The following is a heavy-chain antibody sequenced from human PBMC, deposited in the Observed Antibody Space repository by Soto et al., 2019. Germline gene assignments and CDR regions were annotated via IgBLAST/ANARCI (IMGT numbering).Heavy chain of an antibody. V-gene: IGHV1-69*12. CDR3: AREVAADGTFREDVFDI. CDR2: TIPIFPTT. CDR1: GGTFTTNA. Sequence: QVHLVQSGAEVKKPGSSVKVSCKAPGGTFTTNAITWLRQAPGQGLGWMGRTIPIFPTTNYAKKFQGRVTMTADESTITAYLELSSLRHDDTAVYYCAREVAADGTFREDVFDIWGQGTLVTVSS. J-gene: IGHJ3*02. D-gene: IGHD6-13*01.